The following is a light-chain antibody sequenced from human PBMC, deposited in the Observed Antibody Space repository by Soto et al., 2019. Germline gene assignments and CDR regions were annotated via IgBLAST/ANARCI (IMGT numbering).Light chain of an antibody. CDR3: QQYDNLPLT. Sequence: ILMPQAPSSLSASVGDRVNITCQASQDIKNYLNWYQQKSGKAPKLLIYDASDLETGVPSRFSGSGSGTDFTFTINSLQPEDIATYYCQQYDNLPLTFGGGTKV. CDR2: DAS. CDR1: QDIKNY. J-gene: IGKJ4*01. V-gene: IGKV1-33*01.